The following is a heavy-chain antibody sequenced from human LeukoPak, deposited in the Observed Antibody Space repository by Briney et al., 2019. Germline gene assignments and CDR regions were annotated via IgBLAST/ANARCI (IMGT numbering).Heavy chain of an antibody. CDR2: ISYDGSNK. D-gene: IGHD3-16*01. CDR1: GFTFSSYA. V-gene: IGHV3-30-3*01. Sequence: GGSLRLSCAASGFTFSSYAMHWVRQAPGKGLEWVAVISYDGSNKYYADSVKGRFTISRDNSKNTLYLHMNSLRAEAPAVYYCASFGKMIRPVGPFDYWGQGTLVTVSS. CDR3: ASFGKMIRPVGPFDY. J-gene: IGHJ4*02.